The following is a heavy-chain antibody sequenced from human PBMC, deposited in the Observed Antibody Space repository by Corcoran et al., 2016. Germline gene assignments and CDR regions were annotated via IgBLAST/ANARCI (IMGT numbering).Heavy chain of an antibody. CDR1: GYSFTSYW. D-gene: IGHD6-19*01. V-gene: IGHV5-51*01. Sequence: EVQLVQSGAEVKKPGESLKISCKGSGYSFTSYWIGWVRQMPGKGLEWMGIIYPGDSDTRYSPSFQGQVTISAEKSISTAYLQWSSLKASDTAMDYCARRADSSGWYYYYYGMDVWGQGTTVTVSS. CDR2: IYPGDSDT. CDR3: ARRADSSGWYYYYYGMDV. J-gene: IGHJ6*02.